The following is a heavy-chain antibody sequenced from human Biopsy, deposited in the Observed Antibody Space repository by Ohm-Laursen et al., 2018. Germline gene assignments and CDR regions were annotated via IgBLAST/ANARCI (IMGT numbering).Heavy chain of an antibody. D-gene: IGHD2-15*01. CDR2: INQAGTT. J-gene: IGHJ4*02. Sequence: SVTLSFTCAVFGKTFSDYHRSWIRQPPGKGLEWIGQINQAGTTNYNPSLKSRVSISADASKYEFSLRLTSVTAADTAVYLCGNEVHGRDYWGLGAQVTVSS. CDR3: GNEVHGRDY. V-gene: IGHV4-34*08. CDR1: GKTFSDYH.